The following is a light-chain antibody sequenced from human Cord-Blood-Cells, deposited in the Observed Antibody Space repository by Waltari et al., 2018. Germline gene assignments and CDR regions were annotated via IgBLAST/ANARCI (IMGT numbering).Light chain of an antibody. CDR3: CSYAGSSSWV. Sequence: QSALTQPASVSGSPGQSITXPCTGTSSDVGSYNLVSWYQQHPGKAPKLMIYEGSKRPSGFSNRFSGSKSGNTASLTISGLQAEDEADYYCCSYAGSSSWVFGGGTKLTVL. J-gene: IGLJ3*02. CDR2: EGS. CDR1: SSDVGSYNL. V-gene: IGLV2-23*01.